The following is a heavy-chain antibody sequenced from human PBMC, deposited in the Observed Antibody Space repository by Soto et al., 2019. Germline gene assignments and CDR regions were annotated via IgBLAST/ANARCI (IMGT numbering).Heavy chain of an antibody. D-gene: IGHD2-21*02. J-gene: IGHJ5*01. CDR2: TYDRSKWYD. CDR1: GDSASSNTVA. V-gene: IGHV6-1*01. CDR3: VLSWCGDQLHWIDF. Sequence: SQTLSLTSALSGDSASSNTVACNSIRQSQSRGLEWLGRTYDRSKWYDDYAESVKSRITINPDTSKNQFSLQLNSVTLEDTAINYCVLSWCGDQLHWIDFCGQGTSVTVSS.